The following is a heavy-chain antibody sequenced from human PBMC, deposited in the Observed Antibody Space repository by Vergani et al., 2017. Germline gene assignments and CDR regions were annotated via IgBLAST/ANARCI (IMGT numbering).Heavy chain of an antibody. CDR1: GYTLTDYY. J-gene: IGHJ5*02. V-gene: IGHV1-2*02. D-gene: IGHD3-10*01. CDR3: ERGETPRIPMVRGVIWWLDP. Sequence: QVQLVQSGAEVKKPGASVKVSCKASGYTLTDYYIHWVRQAPGQGLEWMGWINPNSGGTNYAQKFQGRVTMTRDTSISTAYMELSRLSSDDTAGYYCERGETPRIPMVRGVIWWLDPWGQGTLVTVSP. CDR2: INPNSGGT.